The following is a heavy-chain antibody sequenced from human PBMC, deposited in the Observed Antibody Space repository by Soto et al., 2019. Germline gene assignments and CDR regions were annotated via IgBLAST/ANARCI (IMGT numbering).Heavy chain of an antibody. Sequence: ASVKVSCKASGYSFTDYHIHWVRQAPGQGLGWLGRINPKSGGTITAQKFQGWVTMTTDTSISPASMELTRLTSDDTAIYYSASGDSTDCSNGVCSFFYNHDMDVWGQGTLVTVSS. D-gene: IGHD2-8*01. CDR1: GYSFTDYH. CDR2: INPKSGGT. V-gene: IGHV1-2*04. CDR3: ASGDSTDCSNGVCSFFYNHDMDV. J-gene: IGHJ4*02.